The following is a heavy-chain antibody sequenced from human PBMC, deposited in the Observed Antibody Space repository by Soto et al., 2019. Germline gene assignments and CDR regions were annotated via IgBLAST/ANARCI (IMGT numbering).Heavy chain of an antibody. CDR3: TRGTLLSVHYYYYYYMAV. D-gene: IGHD3-10*01. J-gene: IGHJ6*03. CDR1: GGSLSRYY. CDR2: IYYSGST. V-gene: IGHV4-59*01. Sequence: SETLSLTCTVSGGSLSRYYWSWIRQPPGKGLEWIGYIYYSGSTNYNPSLKSRVPISVDTPKNQLSLKLSTVTAADTAVYYCTRGTLLSVHYYYYYYMAVWGKGTTVTVSS.